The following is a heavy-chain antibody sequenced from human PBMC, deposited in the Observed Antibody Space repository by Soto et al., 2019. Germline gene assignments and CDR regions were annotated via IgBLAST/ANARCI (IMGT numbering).Heavy chain of an antibody. CDR3: AREYGSGSYSYYGMDV. V-gene: IGHV1-69*01. J-gene: IGHJ6*02. D-gene: IGHD3-10*01. CDR1: GGTFSSYA. Sequence: QGQLVQPGAEVKKPGSSVKVSCKASGGTFSSYAISWVRQAPGQGLEWMGGIIPIFGTANYAQKFQGRVTITADESTSTAYMELSSLRSEDTAVYYCAREYGSGSYSYYGMDVWGQGTTVTVSS. CDR2: IIPIFGTA.